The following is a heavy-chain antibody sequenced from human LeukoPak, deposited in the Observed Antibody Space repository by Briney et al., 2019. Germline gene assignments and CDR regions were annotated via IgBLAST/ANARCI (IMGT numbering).Heavy chain of an antibody. Sequence: EPGRPLRLSCAASGFTFDNYAMHWVRQAPGKGLEWVSGISWNSGNTGFADSVTRRFTIPRANAQNSLYLQMNSLTPEDTAFYFCAKDMNSYGSGSSYNPWRPFDSWGQGTLVTVSS. CDR1: GFTFDNYA. CDR3: AKDMNSYGSGSSYNPWRPFDS. J-gene: IGHJ4*02. CDR2: ISWNSGNT. V-gene: IGHV3-9*01. D-gene: IGHD3-10*01.